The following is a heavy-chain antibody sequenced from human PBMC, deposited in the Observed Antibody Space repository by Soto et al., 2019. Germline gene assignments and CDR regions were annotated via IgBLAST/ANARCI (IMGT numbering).Heavy chain of an antibody. CDR3: ATQEVGGTYVYTFDP. Sequence: QLHLRESGPGLVKPSETLSLTCTVSDGSITSSSYYWGWIRKPPGKGLEWIGSIYYSGSTYYNPSLKSRVTISVNTSKNQFSLKLSSVTAADTAVYYCATQEVGGTYVYTFDPWGQGTLGTVSS. CDR2: IYYSGST. D-gene: IGHD1-26*01. J-gene: IGHJ5*02. CDR1: DGSITSSSYY. V-gene: IGHV4-39*01.